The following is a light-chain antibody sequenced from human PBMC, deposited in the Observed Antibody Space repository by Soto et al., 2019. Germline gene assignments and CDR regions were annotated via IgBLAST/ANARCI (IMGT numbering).Light chain of an antibody. V-gene: IGLV2-14*03. CDR3: SSYTSSSIVV. CDR1: SSDVGGYNY. J-gene: IGLJ2*01. CDR2: DVS. Sequence: QSALTQPASVSGSPGQSITISCTGTSSDVGGYNYVSWYQHHPGKAPKLVIYDVSDRPSRVSNRFSGSKSGNTASLTISGLQAEDEADFYCSSYTSSSIVVFGGGTKLTVL.